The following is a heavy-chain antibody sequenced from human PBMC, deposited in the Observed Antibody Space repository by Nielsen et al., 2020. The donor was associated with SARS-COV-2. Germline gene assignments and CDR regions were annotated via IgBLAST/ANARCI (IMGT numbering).Heavy chain of an antibody. J-gene: IGHJ4*02. CDR2: INGENDDT. V-gene: IGHV1-18*01. CDR3: ARDYSFGRPFDY. Sequence: ASVKVSCKASGYPFTSYGVSWVRQAPGQGLEWMGWINGENDDTKYVEKFQGRVTMTTDTSTRTAYMELRSLNFDDTAVYYCARDYSFGRPFDYWGQGTLVTVSS. D-gene: IGHD5-18*01. CDR1: GYPFTSYG.